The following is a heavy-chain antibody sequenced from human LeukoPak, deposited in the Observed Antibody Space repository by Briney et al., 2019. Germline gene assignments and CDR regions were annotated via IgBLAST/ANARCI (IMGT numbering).Heavy chain of an antibody. V-gene: IGHV4-34*01. D-gene: IGHD4-23*01. Sequence: SETLSLTCAVYGGSFSGYYWSWIRQPPGKGLEWIGEINHSGSTNYNPSLKSRVSMSVDTSKNQFSLKLTSVTAADTAVYYCARGGKATVVTMWGQGILVTVSS. J-gene: IGHJ4*02. CDR2: INHSGST. CDR1: GGSFSGYY. CDR3: ARGGKATVVTM.